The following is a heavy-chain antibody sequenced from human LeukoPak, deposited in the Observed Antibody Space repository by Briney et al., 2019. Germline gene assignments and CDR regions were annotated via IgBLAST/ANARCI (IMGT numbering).Heavy chain of an antibody. CDR2: VSWNSYTM. CDR3: ARSYYYGSGSYFAIDY. Sequence: QSGGSLRLSCAASGFTFDDYAMHWVRQAPGKGLEWVSGVSWNSYTMGYADSVKGRFTISRDNAKNSLYLQMNSLRAEDTAVYYCARSYYYGSGSYFAIDYWGQGTLVTVSS. J-gene: IGHJ4*02. D-gene: IGHD3-10*01. V-gene: IGHV3-9*01. CDR1: GFTFDDYA.